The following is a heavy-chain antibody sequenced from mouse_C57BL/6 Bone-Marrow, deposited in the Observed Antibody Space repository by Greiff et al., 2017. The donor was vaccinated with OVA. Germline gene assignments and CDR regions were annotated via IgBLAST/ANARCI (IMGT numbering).Heavy chain of an antibody. CDR2: IRTKASGYTT. Sequence: DVKLVESGGGLVQPGGSLSLSCAASGFTFTDYYISWVRQPPGKALEWLGFIRTKASGYTTEYSVSVKGRFTISRDNSQNILYLQMNALRAEDSATDYCARYHWSYFYYWGQGTTLTVSS. D-gene: IGHD4-1*01. J-gene: IGHJ2*01. CDR3: ARYHWSYFYY. V-gene: IGHV7-3*01. CDR1: GFTFTDYY.